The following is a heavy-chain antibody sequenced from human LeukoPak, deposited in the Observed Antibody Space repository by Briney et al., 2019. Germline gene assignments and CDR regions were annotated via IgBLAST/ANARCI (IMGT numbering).Heavy chain of an antibody. Sequence: ASVKVSCKASGYTFTGYYIHWVRQAPGQGLEWMGWINPDSGGTNFPQKFQGRVTMTRDTSISAAYMELSRLRSDDTAVYHCARGDSYGYTSGFDYWGQGTLVTVSS. V-gene: IGHV1-2*02. J-gene: IGHJ4*02. CDR3: ARGDSYGYTSGFDY. D-gene: IGHD5-18*01. CDR2: INPDSGGT. CDR1: GYTFTGYY.